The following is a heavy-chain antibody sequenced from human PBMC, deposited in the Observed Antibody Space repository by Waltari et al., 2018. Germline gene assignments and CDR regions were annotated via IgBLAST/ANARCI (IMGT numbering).Heavy chain of an antibody. V-gene: IGHV3-53*01. Sequence: EVQLVESGGGLIQPGGSLRLSCAASGFTVSSNYMSWVRQAPGNGLEWVSVIYSGGSTYYADAVKGRFTISRDNSKNTLYLQMNSLRAEDTAVYYCARSYYDFWSGPLGMDVWGQGTTVTVSS. CDR3: ARSYYDFWSGPLGMDV. CDR2: IYSGGST. CDR1: GFTVSSNY. D-gene: IGHD3-3*01. J-gene: IGHJ6*02.